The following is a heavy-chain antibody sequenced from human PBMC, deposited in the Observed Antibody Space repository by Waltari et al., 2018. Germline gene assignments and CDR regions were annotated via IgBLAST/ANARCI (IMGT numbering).Heavy chain of an antibody. Sequence: EVQLVQSGAEVKKPGESLKISCKGSGYSFTSYWLGWVRQMPGKGLEWTGVIYPGDSDISYSPSFQGQVTISADKSISTAYLQWSSLKASDTAMDYCAGTDCSGGSCHHYYGMNVGGQGTTVTVSS. V-gene: IGHV5-51*01. CDR2: IYPGDSDI. CDR1: GYSFTSYW. J-gene: IGHJ6*02. D-gene: IGHD2-15*01. CDR3: AGTDCSGGSCHHYYGMNV.